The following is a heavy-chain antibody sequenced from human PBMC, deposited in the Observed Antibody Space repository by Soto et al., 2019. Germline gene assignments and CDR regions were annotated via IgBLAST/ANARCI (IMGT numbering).Heavy chain of an antibody. CDR2: ISAYNGNT. J-gene: IGHJ4*02. CDR1: GYTFTSYG. V-gene: IGHV1-18*01. Sequence: ASVKVSCKASGYTFTSYGISWVRQAPGQGLEWMGWISAYNGNTNYAQKLQGSVTMTTDTSTSTAYMELRSLRFDDTAVYYCARDLGDSSGGPFDYWGQGTLVTVSS. CDR3: ARDLGDSSGGPFDY. D-gene: IGHD3-22*01.